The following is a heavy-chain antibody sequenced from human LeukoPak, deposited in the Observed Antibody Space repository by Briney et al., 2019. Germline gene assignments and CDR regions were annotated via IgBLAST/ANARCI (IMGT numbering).Heavy chain of an antibody. CDR3: ARERDGYKFRYGMDV. D-gene: IGHD5-24*01. CDR1: GGTFSSYA. Sequence: ASVKVSCKASGGTFSSYAISWVRQAPGQGLEWMGRIIPILAIANYAQKFQGRVTITADTSTSTAYMGLSSLRSEDTAVYYCARERDGYKFRYGMDVWGQGTTVTVSS. CDR2: IIPILAIA. J-gene: IGHJ6*02. V-gene: IGHV1-69*04.